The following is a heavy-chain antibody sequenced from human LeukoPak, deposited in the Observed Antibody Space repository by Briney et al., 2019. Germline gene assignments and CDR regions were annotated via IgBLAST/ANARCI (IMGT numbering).Heavy chain of an antibody. V-gene: IGHV4-4*07. CDR3: ARGGNNWFDP. CDR1: GGSMSIYY. Sequence: ETLSLTCKVPGGSMSIYYWSWIRQPAGKGLEWIGRINTSGSTNYNPSLKSRVTLSIDTSKNQFSLKLSSVTAADTAVYYCARGGNNWFDPWGQGTLVTVSS. CDR2: INTSGST. J-gene: IGHJ5*02.